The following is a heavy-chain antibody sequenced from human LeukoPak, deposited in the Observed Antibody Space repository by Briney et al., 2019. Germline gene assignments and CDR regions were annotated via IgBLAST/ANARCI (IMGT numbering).Heavy chain of an antibody. CDR2: ISWNSGSI. CDR1: GFTFDDYA. D-gene: IGHD6-13*01. V-gene: IGHV3-9*01. Sequence: GRSLRLSCAASGFTFDDYAMHWVRQAPGKGLEWVSGISWNSGSIGYADSVKGRFTISRDNAKNSLYLQMSSLRAEDTALYYCAKDSAVYSSSWIYFDYWGQGTLVTVSS. J-gene: IGHJ4*02. CDR3: AKDSAVYSSSWIYFDY.